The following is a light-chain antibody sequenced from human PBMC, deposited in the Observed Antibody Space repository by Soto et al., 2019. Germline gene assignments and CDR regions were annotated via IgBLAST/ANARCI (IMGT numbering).Light chain of an antibody. J-gene: IGKJ4*01. CDR2: GAS. Sequence: EIVMTQSPATLSVSHEERATLSCRASQSVSSNLAWYQQKPGQAPRLLIYGASTRATGIPARFSGSGSGTDFTFTISILQPEDIATYYCQHYDNLPLSFGGGTKV. CDR3: QHYDNLPLS. V-gene: IGKV3D-15*01. CDR1: QSVSSN.